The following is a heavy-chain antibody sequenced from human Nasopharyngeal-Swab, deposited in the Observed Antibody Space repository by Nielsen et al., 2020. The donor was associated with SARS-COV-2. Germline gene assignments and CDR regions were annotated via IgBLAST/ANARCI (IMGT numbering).Heavy chain of an antibody. Sequence: GESLKISCAASGFIFSASAMHWVRQAPGKGLEWLGRIGDKDHNYATTYGASVKGRFTIPRDDSKNTAFLQMDSLKTEDTALYYCTTDFYFDYWGKGTTVTVSS. CDR1: GFIFSASA. CDR2: IGDKDHNYAT. J-gene: IGHJ4*03. CDR3: TTDFYFDY. V-gene: IGHV3-73*01.